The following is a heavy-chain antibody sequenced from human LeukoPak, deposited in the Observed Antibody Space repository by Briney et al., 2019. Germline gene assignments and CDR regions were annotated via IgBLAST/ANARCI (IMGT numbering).Heavy chain of an antibody. CDR2: IRYDGSNK. V-gene: IGHV3-30*02. CDR1: GFTFSSYG. CDR3: AKSRPFVGDYYYYYGMDV. Sequence: GSLGLSCAASGFTFSSYGMHWVRQAPGKGLEWVAFIRYDGSNKYYADSVKGRFTISRDNSKNTLYLQMNSLRAEDTAVYYCAKSRPFVGDYYYYYGMDVWGQGTTVTVSS. D-gene: IGHD2-21*01. J-gene: IGHJ6*02.